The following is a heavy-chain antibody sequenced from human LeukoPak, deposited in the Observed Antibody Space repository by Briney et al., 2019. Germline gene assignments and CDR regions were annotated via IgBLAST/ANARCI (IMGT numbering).Heavy chain of an antibody. D-gene: IGHD3-22*01. V-gene: IGHV3-30*18. CDR2: LSFDGSNE. CDR3: AKPLAYYDSSSYACFDY. J-gene: IGHJ4*02. Sequence: PGGSLRLSCAASGFTFSSYGMHWVRQAPGKGVEWVAVLSFDGSNERYADSVKGRFTISRDNSKNTLYLEMNSLRAEDAAVYYCAKPLAYYDSSSYACFDYWGQGTLVTVSS. CDR1: GFTFSSYG.